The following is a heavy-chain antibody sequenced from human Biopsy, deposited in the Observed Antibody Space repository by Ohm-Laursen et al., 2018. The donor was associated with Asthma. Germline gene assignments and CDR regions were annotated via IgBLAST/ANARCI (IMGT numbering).Heavy chain of an antibody. CDR1: GFTFSSYA. Sequence: GSLRLSCAASGFTFSSYAMSWVRQAPGKGLEWVSAISGSGGSTYYADSVKGRFTISRDKSKNTLYMQMNSRRAEDTAVYYCPKRGSYFDYWGQGTLVTVSS. CDR2: ISGSGGST. V-gene: IGHV3-23*01. J-gene: IGHJ4*02. D-gene: IGHD1-26*01. CDR3: PKRGSYFDY.